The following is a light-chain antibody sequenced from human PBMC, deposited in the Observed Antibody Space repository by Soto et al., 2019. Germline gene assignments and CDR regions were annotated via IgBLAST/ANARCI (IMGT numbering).Light chain of an antibody. CDR2: VNS. V-gene: IGLV1-40*01. CDR3: QSCESSRSGNVV. CDR1: SSNIGAGYD. J-gene: IGLJ2*01. Sequence: QSVLTQPPSVSGAPGQRVTISCTGSSSNIGAGYDVHWYQQLPGKAPKLLIYVNSNRTSGFPDRFSCSNSGTAASLAITGLEAEDEADYDCQSCESSRSGNVVFGGGTKLTVL.